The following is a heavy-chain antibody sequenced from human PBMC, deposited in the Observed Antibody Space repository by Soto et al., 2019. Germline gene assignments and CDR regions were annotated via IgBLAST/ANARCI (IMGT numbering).Heavy chain of an antibody. CDR3: ARDFAVPSAAGDIPFPDY. CDR2: ISAYNGNT. Sequence: ASVKVSCKASGYTFTSYGISWVRQAPGQGLEWMGWISAYNGNTNYAQKLQGRVTMTTDTSTSTAYMELRSLRSDDTAVYYCARDFAVPSAAGDIPFPDYWGQGTLVTVSS. CDR1: GYTFTSYG. J-gene: IGHJ4*02. V-gene: IGHV1-18*01. D-gene: IGHD2-2*01.